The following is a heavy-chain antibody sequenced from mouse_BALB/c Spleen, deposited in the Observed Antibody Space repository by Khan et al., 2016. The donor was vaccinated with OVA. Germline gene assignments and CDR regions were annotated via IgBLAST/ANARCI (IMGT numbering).Heavy chain of an antibody. V-gene: IGHV5-17*02. CDR1: EFTFSSFG. D-gene: IGHD2-3*01. CDR3: ARVMGPPFDY. CDR2: ISSGSSTI. Sequence: EVELVESGGGLVQPGGSRKLSCAASEFTFSSFGMYWIRQAPEKGLEWVAYISSGSSTIYYADTVKGRFTISRDNPKHTLFLQMTSLRSEDPAMCYSARVMGPPFDYWGQGTTLTVSS. J-gene: IGHJ2*01.